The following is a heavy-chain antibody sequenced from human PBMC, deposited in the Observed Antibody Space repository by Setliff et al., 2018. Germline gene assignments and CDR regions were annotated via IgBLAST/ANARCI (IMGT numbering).Heavy chain of an antibody. Sequence: PGESLKISCKGSGYSFTNYWIAWVRQMPGKGLEWMGIIYPDDSDTRYSPSFQGQVTVSVDKSINTAYLQWSSLKTSDTAMYYCVMGSGALGPNWGQGTLVTVSS. CDR3: VMGSGALGPN. CDR1: GYSFTNYW. V-gene: IGHV5-51*01. D-gene: IGHD3-10*01. J-gene: IGHJ4*02. CDR2: IYPDDSDT.